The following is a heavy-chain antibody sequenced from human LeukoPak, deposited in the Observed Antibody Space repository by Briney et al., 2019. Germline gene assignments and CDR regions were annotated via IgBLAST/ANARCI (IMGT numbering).Heavy chain of an antibody. D-gene: IGHD5-18*01. Sequence: SETLSLTCAVYGGSFSGYYWSWIRQPPGKGLEWIGEINHSGSTNYNPSLKSRLTLSADTSKNQFSLRLSSVTAADTAVYYCATIKRGSIFGYFDFWGQGIKVTVSS. J-gene: IGHJ4*02. CDR2: INHSGST. V-gene: IGHV4-34*01. CDR3: ATIKRGSIFGYFDF. CDR1: GGSFSGYY.